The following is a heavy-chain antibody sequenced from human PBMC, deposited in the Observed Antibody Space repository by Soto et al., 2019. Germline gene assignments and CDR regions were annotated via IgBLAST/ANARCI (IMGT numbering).Heavy chain of an antibody. Sequence: SETLSLTCAVSGGHITNTNWWSWVRQPPGKGLEWIGEMYPGGTTTYNPSLKNRNLKSVDTSKNQFYLHLTSLTAADTAVYYCATQTISYTWNIWGQGTSVT. CDR2: MYPGGTT. CDR3: ATQTISYTWNI. V-gene: IGHV4-4*02. J-gene: IGHJ6*02. CDR1: GGHITNTNW. D-gene: IGHD1-1*01.